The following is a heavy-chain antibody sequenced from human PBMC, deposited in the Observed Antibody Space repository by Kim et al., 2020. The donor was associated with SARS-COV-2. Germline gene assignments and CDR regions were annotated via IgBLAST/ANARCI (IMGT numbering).Heavy chain of an antibody. Sequence: GGSLRLSCAASGFTFNSCAMNWVRQAPGKGLEWVSTIGGSGISTYYADSVKGRFTISRDNSKNTLYLQMNSLRAEDTAVYYCAKWSVTRRADFDYWGQGTLVTVSS. V-gene: IGHV3-23*01. CDR2: IGGSGIST. CDR3: AKWSVTRRADFDY. J-gene: IGHJ4*02. CDR1: GFTFNSCA. D-gene: IGHD4-17*01.